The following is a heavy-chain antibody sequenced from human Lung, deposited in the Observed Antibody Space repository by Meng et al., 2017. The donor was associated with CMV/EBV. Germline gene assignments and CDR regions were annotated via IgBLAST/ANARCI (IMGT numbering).Heavy chain of an antibody. CDR2: IIPIFGLA. D-gene: IGHD3/OR15-3a*01. CDR1: GGTFSSYC. J-gene: IGHJ6*02. CDR3: AKNQLLLGGFYYNGMDV. Sequence: SXXVSXKASGGTFSSYCFSWVRQAPGQGLEWMGRIIPIFGLANYTQKFQGRVTISADKSTSIVSMELSSLRSEDTAVYYCAKNQLLLGGFYYNGMDVWGQGTTVTVSS. V-gene: IGHV1-69*02.